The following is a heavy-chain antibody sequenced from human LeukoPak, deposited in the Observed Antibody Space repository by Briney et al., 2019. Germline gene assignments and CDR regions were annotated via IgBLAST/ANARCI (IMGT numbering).Heavy chain of an antibody. V-gene: IGHV3-21*01. CDR1: GFTFRRYS. J-gene: IGHJ6*03. Sequence: GGSLRLSCAASGFTFRRYSMSWVRQAPGKGLEWVSTINWSSYYIYYADSVEGRFTISIDNAKNSMCLEMNSLRAEDTAVYFCAREGGNGDYFYYMDVWGKGTTVTVSS. CDR2: INWSSYYI. D-gene: IGHD4-23*01. CDR3: AREGGNGDYFYYMDV.